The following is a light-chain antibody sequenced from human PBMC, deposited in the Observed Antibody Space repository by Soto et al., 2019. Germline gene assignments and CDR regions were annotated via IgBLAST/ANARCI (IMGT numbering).Light chain of an antibody. CDR3: MQGTHWPWT. Sequence: DVVMTQSPLSLPVTLGQPASISCTSTQTLVYSDGNTYLNWFQQRPGQSPRRLIYKVSNRDSVVAARFSGSGSGTDFTLQISRLEAEDVGVYYCMQGTHWPWTFCQGTKVEIK. CDR2: KVS. CDR1: QTLVYSDGNTY. V-gene: IGKV2-30*01. J-gene: IGKJ1*01.